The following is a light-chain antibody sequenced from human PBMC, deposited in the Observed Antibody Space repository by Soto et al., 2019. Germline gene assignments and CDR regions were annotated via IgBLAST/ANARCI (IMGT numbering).Light chain of an antibody. CDR3: QQYGSSSIT. CDR1: QSVSSSY. CDR2: GAS. J-gene: IGKJ5*01. V-gene: IGKV3-20*01. Sequence: EIVLTQSPGTLSLSPGERDTISCRASQSVSSSYLAWYQQKPGQAPRLLIYGASSRATGIPDRFSGSGSGTDFTLTISRLEPEDFAVYYCQQYGSSSITFGQGTRLEIK.